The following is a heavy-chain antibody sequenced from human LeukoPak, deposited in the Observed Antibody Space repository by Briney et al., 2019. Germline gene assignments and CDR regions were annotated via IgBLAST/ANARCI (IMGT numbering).Heavy chain of an antibody. V-gene: IGHV3-20*04. CDR1: GFKFDDHC. D-gene: IGHD1-26*01. Sequence: GGSLRLSCAASGFKFDDHCMSWVRQVPGKGLEWVCGLNWKGGRTGYADSVQGRFTISRDNAKKSLYLQMNSLRAEDTAFYYCAKDRSFIGLDIWGQGTMVIVSS. J-gene: IGHJ3*02. CDR2: LNWKGGRT. CDR3: AKDRSFIGLDI.